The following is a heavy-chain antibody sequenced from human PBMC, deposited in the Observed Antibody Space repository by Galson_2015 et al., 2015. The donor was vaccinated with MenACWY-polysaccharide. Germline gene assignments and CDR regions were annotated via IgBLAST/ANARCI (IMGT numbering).Heavy chain of an antibody. CDR3: ARDTANYYYDNNGFI. D-gene: IGHD3-22*01. CDR2: TYLRSRWYY. Sequence: CAISGDSVASKSATWDWIRQSPSSGLEWLGRTYLRSRWYYDYAESVKGRITISPDTSKNQFSLQLNSVTPEDTAVYYCARDTANYYYDNNGFIGGQGTLVTVSS. J-gene: IGHJ4*02. CDR1: GDSVASKSAT. V-gene: IGHV6-1*01.